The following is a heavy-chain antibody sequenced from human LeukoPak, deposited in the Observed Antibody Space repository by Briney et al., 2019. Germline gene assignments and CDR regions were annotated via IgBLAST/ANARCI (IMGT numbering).Heavy chain of an antibody. D-gene: IGHD2-2*02. Sequence: HPGGSLRLSCAASGFIFSNYAMNCVRQAPGKGLECVSGIIGGGGSTYYADSVKGRFTISRDNSENTLYLQMNSLRAEDTAIYHCARGGRYCTTTNCYIGKWSQGTLVTVSS. J-gene: IGHJ4*02. CDR1: GFIFSNYA. V-gene: IGHV3-23*01. CDR3: ARGGRYCTTTNCYIGK. CDR2: IIGGGGST.